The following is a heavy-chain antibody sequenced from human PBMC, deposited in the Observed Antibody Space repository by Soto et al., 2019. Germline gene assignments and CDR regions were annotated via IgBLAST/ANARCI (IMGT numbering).Heavy chain of an antibody. J-gene: IGHJ4*02. CDR3: AREADFASSGYVLDY. CDR1: GFTFNRYS. V-gene: IGHV3-21*02. CDR2: VTSSSSSM. D-gene: IGHD3-22*01. Sequence: EVQLVESGGGLVKPGGSLRLSCAASGFTFNRYSMNWVRQAPGKGLEWVPSVTSSSSSMLYADSVKGRFTISRDDAKDSLFLQMNSLRADDTAVYYCAREADFASSGYVLDYWGQGTLVTVSS.